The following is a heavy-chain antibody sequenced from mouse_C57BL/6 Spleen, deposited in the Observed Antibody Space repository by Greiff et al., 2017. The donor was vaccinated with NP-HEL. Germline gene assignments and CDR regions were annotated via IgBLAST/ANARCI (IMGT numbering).Heavy chain of an antibody. CDR3: TRGGYGSSSNWYFDV. CDR1: GFTFSSYA. CDR2: ISSGGDYI. J-gene: IGHJ1*03. D-gene: IGHD1-1*01. Sequence: EVQRVESGEGLVKPGGSLKLSCAASGFTFSSYAMSWVRQTPEKRLEWVAYISSGGDYIYYADTVKGRFTISRDNARNTLYLQMSSLKSEDTAMYYCTRGGYGSSSNWYFDVWGTGTTVTVSS. V-gene: IGHV5-9-1*02.